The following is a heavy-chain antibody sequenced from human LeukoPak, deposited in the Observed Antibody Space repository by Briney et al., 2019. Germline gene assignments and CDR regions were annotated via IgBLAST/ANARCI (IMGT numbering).Heavy chain of an antibody. CDR1: GFTFSSYA. J-gene: IGHJ4*02. V-gene: IGHV3-23*01. Sequence: PGGSLRLSCAASGFTFSSYAMSWVRQAPGKGLEWVSSIGGSGGSTYYADSVKGRSTISRDTSKNTLYLQMNSLRAGDTAVYYCAKYRGFGDSYDSWGQGTLVTVSS. CDR2: IGGSGGST. CDR3: AKYRGFGDSYDS. D-gene: IGHD3-10*01.